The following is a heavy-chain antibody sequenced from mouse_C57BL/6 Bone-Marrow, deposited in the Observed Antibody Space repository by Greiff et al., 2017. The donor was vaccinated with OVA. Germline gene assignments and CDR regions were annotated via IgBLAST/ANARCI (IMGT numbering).Heavy chain of an antibody. CDR1: GIDFSRYW. D-gene: IGHD2-2*01. Sequence: EASGIDFSRYWMSWVRRAPGKGLEWIGEINPDSSTINYAPSLKDKFIISRDNAKNTLYLQMSKVRSEDTALYYCARAGYLTPFAYWGQGTLVTVSA. CDR2: INPDSSTI. CDR3: ARAGYLTPFAY. V-gene: IGHV4-1*01. J-gene: IGHJ3*01.